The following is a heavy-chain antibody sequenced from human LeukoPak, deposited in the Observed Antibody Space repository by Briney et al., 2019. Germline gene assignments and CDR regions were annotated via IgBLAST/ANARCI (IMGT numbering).Heavy chain of an antibody. D-gene: IGHD3-3*01. J-gene: IGHJ4*02. V-gene: IGHV1-2*02. Sequence: ASVKVSCRASGYTFTGYYMHWVRQAPGQGLEWMGWINPNSGGTNYAQKFQGRVTMTRDTSISTAYMELSRLRSDDTAVYYCATGSPITIFGVVHNFDYWGQGTLVTVSS. CDR3: ATGSPITIFGVVHNFDY. CDR2: INPNSGGT. CDR1: GYTFTGYY.